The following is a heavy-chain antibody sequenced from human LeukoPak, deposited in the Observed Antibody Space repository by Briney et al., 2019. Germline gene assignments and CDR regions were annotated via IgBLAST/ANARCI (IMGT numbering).Heavy chain of an antibody. J-gene: IGHJ4*02. CDR3: ARLYGSSSWSQLDY. V-gene: IGHV4-38-2*02. CDR2: IYHSGST. D-gene: IGHD6-13*01. CDR1: GYSISSGYY. Sequence: SETLSLTCTVSGYSISSGYYWGWIRQPPGKGLEWIGSIYHSGSTYYNPSLKSRVTISVDTSKNQFCLKLSSVTAADTAVYYCARLYGSSSWSQLDYWGQGTLVTVSS.